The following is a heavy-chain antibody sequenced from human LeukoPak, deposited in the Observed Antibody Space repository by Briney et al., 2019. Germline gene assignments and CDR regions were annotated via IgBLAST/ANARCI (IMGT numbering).Heavy chain of an antibody. V-gene: IGHV4-34*01. J-gene: IGHJ4*02. D-gene: IGHD3-10*01. CDR1: GGSFSGYY. CDR3: ARGLSPRINMVRGVRPPFRGVFDY. CDR2: INHSGST. Sequence: SETLSLTCAVYGGSFSGYYWSWIRQPPGRGLEWIGEINHSGSTNYNPSLKSRVTISVDTSKNQFSLKLSSVTAADTAVYYCARGLSPRINMVRGVRPPFRGVFDYWGQGTLVTVSS.